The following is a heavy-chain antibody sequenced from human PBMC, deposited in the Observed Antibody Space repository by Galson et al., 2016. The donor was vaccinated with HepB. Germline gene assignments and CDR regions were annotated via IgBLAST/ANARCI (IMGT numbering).Heavy chain of an antibody. CDR2: ISGSGATT. V-gene: IGHV3-23*01. Sequence: SLRLSCAASGFTFSSYAVNWVRQAPGRGLEWGSSISGSGATTYYADAVKGRFTISRDNSKNTLYLQMNSLRAEDTAVYYCANAGVTGTNRYFDYWGQGTLVTVSS. D-gene: IGHD1-20*01. CDR3: ANAGVTGTNRYFDY. CDR1: GFTFSSYA. J-gene: IGHJ4*02.